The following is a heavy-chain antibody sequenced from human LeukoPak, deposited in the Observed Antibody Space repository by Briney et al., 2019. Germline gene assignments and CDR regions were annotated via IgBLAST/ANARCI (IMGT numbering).Heavy chain of an antibody. V-gene: IGHV1-18*01. Sequence: ASVTVSCKASGYTFSSYGIGWVRQAPGQGLEWMGWINIYKGNTKYAQKFQGRVTMTTDTSTSTAYMEVTSLRSDDTAVYYCARDQYDSVWDSHRPYFDYWGQGTLVTVSS. CDR1: GYTFSSYG. CDR2: INIYKGNT. J-gene: IGHJ4*02. CDR3: ARDQYDSVWDSHRPYFDY. D-gene: IGHD3-16*02.